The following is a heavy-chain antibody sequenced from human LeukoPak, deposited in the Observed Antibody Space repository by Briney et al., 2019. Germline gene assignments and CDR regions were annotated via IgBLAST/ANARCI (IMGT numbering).Heavy chain of an antibody. D-gene: IGHD3-10*01. CDR1: GSTFSSYA. J-gene: IGHJ6*03. CDR2: IIPIFGTA. CDR3: AMWSDYYGRYYYSMDV. V-gene: IGHV1-69*01. Sequence: APVKVSCKASGSTFSSYAISWVRQAPGQGLEWMGGIIPIFGTADSAQKFQGRVSITADDSTSTTYMELSSLGSEDTAVYYCAMWSDYYGRYYYSMDVWGKGTTVTVSS.